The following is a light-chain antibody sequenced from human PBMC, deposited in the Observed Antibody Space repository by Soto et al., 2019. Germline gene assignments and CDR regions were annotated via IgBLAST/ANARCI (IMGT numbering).Light chain of an antibody. CDR3: QQYGNSLT. Sequence: EIVLTQSPRTLSLSPGERATLSCRASQSVASSYFAWYQQKPGQAPRLLIYSTSSRATGIPDRFSGSGSGTDFTLTISRLEPEDFAVYYCQQYGNSLTFGGGTKVDIK. V-gene: IGKV3-20*01. J-gene: IGKJ4*01. CDR2: STS. CDR1: QSVASSY.